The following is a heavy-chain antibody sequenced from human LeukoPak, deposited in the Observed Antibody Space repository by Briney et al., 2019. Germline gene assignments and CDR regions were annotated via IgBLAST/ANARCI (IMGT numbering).Heavy chain of an antibody. J-gene: IGHJ4*02. CDR1: GGSFSGYY. D-gene: IGHD3-3*01. Sequence: SETLSLTCAVYGGSFSGYYWSWIRQPPGKGLEWIGEINHSGSTNYNPSLKSRVTISVDTSKNQFSLKLSSVTAADTAVYYCARGDITNAPFDYWGQGTLVTVSS. CDR3: ARGDITNAPFDY. CDR2: INHSGST. V-gene: IGHV4-34*01.